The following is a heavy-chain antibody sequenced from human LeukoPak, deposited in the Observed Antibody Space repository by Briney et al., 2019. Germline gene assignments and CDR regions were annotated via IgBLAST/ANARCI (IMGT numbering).Heavy chain of an antibody. D-gene: IGHD6-19*01. Sequence: ASVTVSFKASGYTFTIYAMHLVRQAPGQRLEWMGWINAGNGNTKYSQEFQGRVTITRDTSASTAYMELSSLRSEDMAVYYCARAVLYSSGWRPFDYWGQGTLVTVSS. V-gene: IGHV1-3*03. CDR2: INAGNGNT. CDR1: GYTFTIYA. J-gene: IGHJ4*02. CDR3: ARAVLYSSGWRPFDY.